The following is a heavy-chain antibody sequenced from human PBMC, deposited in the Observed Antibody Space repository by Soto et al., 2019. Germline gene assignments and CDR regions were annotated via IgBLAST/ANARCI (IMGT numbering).Heavy chain of an antibody. J-gene: IGHJ4*02. V-gene: IGHV1-2*04. CDR3: ARGRSGYRELYY. D-gene: IGHD3-10*01. CDR1: GDTFTGYY. CDR2: INPNSGGT. Sequence: ATVKVSCKASGDTFTGYYMHCVRQAPGQGLEWMGWINPNSGGTNYAQKFQGWVTMTRDTSISTAYMELSRLRSDDTAVYYCARGRSGYRELYYWGQGTLVTVSS.